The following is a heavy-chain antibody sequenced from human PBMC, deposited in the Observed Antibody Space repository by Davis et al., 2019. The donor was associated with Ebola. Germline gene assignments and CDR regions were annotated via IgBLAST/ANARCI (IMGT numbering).Heavy chain of an antibody. D-gene: IGHD2-21*01. CDR1: GYIFTDYY. V-gene: IGHV1-2*02. CDR3: ARGSLLHCSGECYSSLPF. Sequence: ASVKVSCKASGYIFTDYYVHWLRQAPGQGLEWLGWINPEGCGTNYAQKFQERVIMPLDTSLNTAYMEMSSLTSDDTAIYYCARGSLLHCSGECYSSLPFWGQGSLLTVSS. CDR2: INPEGCGT. J-gene: IGHJ4*02.